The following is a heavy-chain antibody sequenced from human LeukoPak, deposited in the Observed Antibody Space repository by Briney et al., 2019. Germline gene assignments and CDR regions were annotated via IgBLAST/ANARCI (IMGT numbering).Heavy chain of an antibody. CDR1: GFNFSDYY. D-gene: IGHD3-22*01. J-gene: IGHJ4*02. V-gene: IGHV3-11*01. Sequence: PGGSLTLSCVASGFNFSDYYMIWLRQAPGKGLEWVSYICDSGRTIYYAASVKGRFTISRDNAKNSVYLQMNNLGAEDTAVYYCARDRLGDYDHSGYYDKWGQGTLVTVSS. CDR2: ICDSGRTI. CDR3: ARDRLGDYDHSGYYDK.